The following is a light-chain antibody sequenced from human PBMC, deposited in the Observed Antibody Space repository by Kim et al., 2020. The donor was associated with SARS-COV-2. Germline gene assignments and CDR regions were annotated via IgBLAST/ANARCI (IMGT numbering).Light chain of an antibody. J-gene: IGKJ1*01. Sequence: DIQMTQSPSSLSASVGDRVTITCRASQSISSYLNWYQQKPGKAPKLLIYAASSLQSGVPSRFSGSGSGTDFTLTISSLQPEDFATYYCQGSYSTPPTFGRGTKVDSK. CDR3: QGSYSTPPT. CDR2: AAS. V-gene: IGKV1-39*01. CDR1: QSISSY.